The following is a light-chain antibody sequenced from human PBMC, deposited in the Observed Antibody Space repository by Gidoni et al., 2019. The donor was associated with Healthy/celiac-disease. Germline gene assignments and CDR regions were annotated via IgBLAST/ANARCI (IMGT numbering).Light chain of an antibody. CDR2: GAS. J-gene: IGKJ1*01. CDR3: QHYGSSPLT. V-gene: IGKV3-20*01. CDR1: QSVSRSY. Sequence: EIVLTQSPGTLSLSPGERATLSCRASQSVSRSYLAWYQQKPGQAPRLLIYGASSRATVIPDRFSGSESGTDFTLTISRLDPEDFAVYYCQHYGSSPLTFGQGTKVEIK.